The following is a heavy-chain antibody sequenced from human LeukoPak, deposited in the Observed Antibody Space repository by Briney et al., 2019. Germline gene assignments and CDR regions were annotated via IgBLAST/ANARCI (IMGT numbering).Heavy chain of an antibody. J-gene: IGHJ4*02. CDR2: IYYSGST. Sequence: PSETLSLTCTASGGSISSYYWSWIRQPPGKGLEWIGYIYYSGSTNYNPSLKSRVTISVDTSKNQFSLKLSSVTAADTAVYYCARVRYYDSRLDYWGQGTLVTVSS. D-gene: IGHD3-22*01. CDR1: GGSISSYY. V-gene: IGHV4-59*12. CDR3: ARVRYYDSRLDY.